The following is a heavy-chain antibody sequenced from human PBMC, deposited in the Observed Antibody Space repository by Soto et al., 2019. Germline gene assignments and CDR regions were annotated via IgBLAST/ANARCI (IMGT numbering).Heavy chain of an antibody. V-gene: IGHV4-59*01. CDR1: GGSISSYY. D-gene: IGHD6-19*01. Sequence: SETLSLTCTVSGGSISSYYWSWIRQPPGKGLEWIGYIYYSGSTNYNPSLKSRVTISVDTSKNQFSLKLSSVTAADTAVYYCARHWYSSGWYRDYYYYGMDVWGQGTTVTVSS. CDR3: ARHWYSSGWYRDYYYYGMDV. CDR2: IYYSGST. J-gene: IGHJ6*02.